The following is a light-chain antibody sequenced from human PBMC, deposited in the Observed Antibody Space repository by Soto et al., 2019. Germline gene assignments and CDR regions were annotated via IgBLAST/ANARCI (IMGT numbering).Light chain of an antibody. CDR3: CSYAGTSVV. CDR2: VVT. Sequence: QSALTQPPSVSGSPGQSVTISCTGTSSDVGGYNYVSWYQQHPGKAPKPLIYVVTERPSGVPDRFFGSKSGNTASLTISGLQPEDEAYYSCCSYAGTSVVFGGATKLTVL. CDR1: SSDVGGYNY. J-gene: IGLJ2*01. V-gene: IGLV2-11*01.